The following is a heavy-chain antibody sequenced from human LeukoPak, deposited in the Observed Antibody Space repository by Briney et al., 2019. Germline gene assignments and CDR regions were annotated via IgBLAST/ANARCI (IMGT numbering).Heavy chain of an antibody. CDR3: VRALGYCSSGSCYYYDY. V-gene: IGHV5-51*01. D-gene: IGHD2-15*01. CDR1: GYRFSSYW. Sequence: GESLKISCKGSGYRFSSYWIGWVRQMPGKGLEWMGIICPGDPETRYSPSFQGQVTISADKSISTAYLQWSSLKASDTAMYYCVRALGYCSSGSCYYYDYWGQGTLVTVSS. CDR2: ICPGDPET. J-gene: IGHJ4*02.